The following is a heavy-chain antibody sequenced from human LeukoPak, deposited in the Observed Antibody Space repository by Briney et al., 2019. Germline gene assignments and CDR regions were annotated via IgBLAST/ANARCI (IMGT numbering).Heavy chain of an antibody. J-gene: IGHJ4*02. D-gene: IGHD1-26*01. V-gene: IGHV3-30-3*01. Sequence: PGGSLRLSCAASGFTFSSYAMHWVRQAPGKGLEWVAVISYDGSNKYYADSVKGRFTISRDNSKNTLYLQMNSLRAEDTAVYYCARGWDLGREYYFDYWGQGTLVTVSS. CDR1: GFTFSSYA. CDR3: ARGWDLGREYYFDY. CDR2: ISYDGSNK.